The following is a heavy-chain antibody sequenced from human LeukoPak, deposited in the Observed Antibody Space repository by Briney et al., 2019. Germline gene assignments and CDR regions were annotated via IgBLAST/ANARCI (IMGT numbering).Heavy chain of an antibody. CDR1: VYSFTVNY. CDR2: INPNSGGT. Sequence: ASVNLSLNSSVYSFTVNYFNWVRHAPGQGLEWMGWINPNSGGTNFAQKYQARVSMTRDTSISTAYMQVSRLRCDDTAVYYCARSPHILTGENFDYWGQGTLLTVSS. D-gene: IGHD3-9*01. J-gene: IGHJ4*02. CDR3: ARSPHILTGENFDY. V-gene: IGHV1-2*02.